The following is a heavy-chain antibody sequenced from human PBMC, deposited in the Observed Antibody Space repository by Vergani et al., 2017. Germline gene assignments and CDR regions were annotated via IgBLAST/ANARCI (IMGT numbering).Heavy chain of an antibody. CDR3: ARGAGYCSSTSCPPTLRNYYYYMDV. Sequence: QVQLVESGGGLVKPGGSLRLSCAASGFTFSDYYMSWIRQAPGKGLEWVSYISSSGSTIYYADSVKGRFTISRDNAKNSLYLQMNSLRAEDTAVYYCARGAGYCSSTSCPPTLRNYYYYMDVWGKGTTVTVSS. V-gene: IGHV3-11*04. D-gene: IGHD2-2*01. CDR1: GFTFSDYY. CDR2: ISSSGSTI. J-gene: IGHJ6*03.